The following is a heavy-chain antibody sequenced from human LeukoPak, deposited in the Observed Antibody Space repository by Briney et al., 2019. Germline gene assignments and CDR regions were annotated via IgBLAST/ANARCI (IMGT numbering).Heavy chain of an antibody. J-gene: IGHJ6*02. CDR2: ISYDGSNK. CDR1: GFTFSSYA. V-gene: IGHV3-30-3*01. D-gene: IGHD6-13*01. CDR3: ARDRIAAAGTGNYYYYYGMDV. Sequence: PGGSLRLSCAASGFTFSSYAMHWVRQAPGKGLEWVAVISYDGSNKYYADSVKGRFTISRDNSKNTLYLQMNSLRAEDTAVYYCARDRIAAAGTGNYYYYYGMDVWGQGTTVTVSS.